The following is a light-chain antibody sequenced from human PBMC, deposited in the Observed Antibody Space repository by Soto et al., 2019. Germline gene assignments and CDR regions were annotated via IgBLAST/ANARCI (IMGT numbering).Light chain of an antibody. CDR1: SSDVGSYNL. Sequence: QSVLTQPASVSGSPGQSITISCTGTSSDVGSYNLVSWYQQHPGKAPKVMIYEGSKRPSGVSNRFSGSKSGNTASLTISGLQAEDEADYSCCSYAGSNTYVFGTGTKVTVL. CDR3: CSYAGSNTYV. V-gene: IGLV2-23*01. J-gene: IGLJ1*01. CDR2: EGS.